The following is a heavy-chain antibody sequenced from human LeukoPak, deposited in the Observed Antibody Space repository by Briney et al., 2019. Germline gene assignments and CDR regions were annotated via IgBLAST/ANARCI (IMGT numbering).Heavy chain of an antibody. CDR1: GYSISSGYY. D-gene: IGHD1-1*01. V-gene: IGHV4-38-2*02. J-gene: IGHJ4*02. CDR3: ARGRRTEARQGRPDY. Sequence: SETLSLTCTVSGYSISSGYYWGWIRQPPGKGLEWIGSIYHSGSTYYNPSLKSRVTISVDTSKNQFSLKLSSVTAADTAVYYCARGRRTEARQGRPDYWGQGTLVTVSS. CDR2: IYHSGST.